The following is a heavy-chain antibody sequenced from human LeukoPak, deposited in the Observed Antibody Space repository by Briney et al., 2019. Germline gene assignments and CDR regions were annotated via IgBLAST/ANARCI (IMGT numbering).Heavy chain of an antibody. V-gene: IGHV3-23*01. CDR2: ISGGDTT. D-gene: IGHD6-13*01. J-gene: IGHJ4*02. CDR3: AKLYSYSNTWVDY. Sequence: PGGSLRLSCAASGFTFSSFAMSWVRQAPGKGLEWVSGISGGDTTYYADSVKGRFTISRDNSKNTLYLQMNSLRAEDTAVYYCAKLYSYSNTWVDYWGQGTLVTVSS. CDR1: GFTFSSFA.